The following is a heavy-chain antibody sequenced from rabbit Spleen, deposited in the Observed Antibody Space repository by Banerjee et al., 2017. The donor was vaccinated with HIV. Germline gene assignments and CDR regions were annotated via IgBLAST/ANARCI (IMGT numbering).Heavy chain of an antibody. CDR1: GFAFSDSDV. D-gene: IGHD4-1*01. CDR3: ARELAGVIGWKFNL. V-gene: IGHV1S45*01. CDR2: IHTATAKA. Sequence: QEQLEESGGGLVKPEGSLTLTCKASGFAFSDSDVMCWVRQAPGKGLEWIACIHTATAKAVHESWAKGRFTISKAASTTVTLPMTSTTAADTATDFCARELAGVIGWKFNLWGPGSLVTV. J-gene: IGHJ4*01.